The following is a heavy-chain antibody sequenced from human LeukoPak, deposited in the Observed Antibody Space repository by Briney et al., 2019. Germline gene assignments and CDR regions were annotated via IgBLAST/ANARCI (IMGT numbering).Heavy chain of an antibody. V-gene: IGHV3-48*04. J-gene: IGHJ4*02. CDR2: IHSNPKTI. D-gene: IGHD5-12*01. CDR1: GFTFSSYA. CDR3: ARSGYGDFDY. Sequence: GGSLRLSCAASGFTFSSYAMSWVRQAPGKGLEWISYIHSNPKTIYYADSAKGRFTISRDNAKNSLYLQMNSLRVDDTVVYYCARSGYGDFDYWGQGARVTVSS.